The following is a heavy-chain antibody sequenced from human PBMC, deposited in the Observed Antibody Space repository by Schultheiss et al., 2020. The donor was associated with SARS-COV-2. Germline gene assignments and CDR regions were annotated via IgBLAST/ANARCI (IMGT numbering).Heavy chain of an antibody. CDR2: IYYSGST. D-gene: IGHD3-3*01. Sequence: SETLSLTCAVYGGSFSGYYWSWIRQPPGKGLEWIGSIYYSGSTYYNPSLKSRVTISVDTSKNQFSLRLRSVTAADTAVYYCARSGYYDFWSGYRYFDYWGQGTLVTVSS. CDR1: GGSFSGYY. CDR3: ARSGYYDFWSGYRYFDY. V-gene: IGHV4-34*01. J-gene: IGHJ4*02.